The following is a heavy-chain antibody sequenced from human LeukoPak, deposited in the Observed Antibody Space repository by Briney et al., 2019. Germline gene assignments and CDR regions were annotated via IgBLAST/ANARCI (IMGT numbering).Heavy chain of an antibody. CDR2: INHSGST. J-gene: IGHJ4*02. D-gene: IGHD4/OR15-4a*01. CDR1: GGPLSGYY. Sequence: SETLSLTCAVYGGPLSGYYWSWIRQPPGKGLEWIGEINHSGSTNYNPSLKSRVTISGDTSKNQFSLKLSSVTAADTAVYYCASGRSRLAVLRPYFDYWGQGTLVTVSS. V-gene: IGHV4-34*01. CDR3: ASGRSRLAVLRPYFDY.